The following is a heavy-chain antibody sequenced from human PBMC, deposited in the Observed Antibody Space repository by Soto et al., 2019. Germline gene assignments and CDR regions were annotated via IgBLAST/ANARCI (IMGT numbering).Heavy chain of an antibody. Sequence: GGSLRLSCATSGFTFSSYGMHWVRQAPGKGLEWVAGIWYDGSNKYYADSVKGRFTISRDNSKNTLYLQMNSLRAEDTAVYYCARDSFAYDYIWGSYRPPAYNWFDPWGQGTLVTVSS. J-gene: IGHJ5*02. V-gene: IGHV3-33*01. D-gene: IGHD3-16*02. CDR1: GFTFSSYG. CDR2: IWYDGSNK. CDR3: ARDSFAYDYIWGSYRPPAYNWFDP.